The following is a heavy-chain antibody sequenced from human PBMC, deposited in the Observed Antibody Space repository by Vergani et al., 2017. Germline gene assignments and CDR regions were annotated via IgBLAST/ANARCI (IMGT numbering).Heavy chain of an antibody. V-gene: IGHV1-69*01. CDR3: ARDSSQYYYDPSKAFDI. D-gene: IGHD3-22*01. J-gene: IGHJ3*02. CDR2: IIPIFGTA. CDR1: GGTFSSYA. Sequence: QVQLVQSGAEVKKPGSSVKVSCKASGGTFSSYAISWVRQAPGQGLEWMGGIIPIFGTANYAQKFQGRVTITADESTSTAYMELSSLRSEDTAVYYCARDSSQYYYDPSKAFDIWGRGTMVTVSS.